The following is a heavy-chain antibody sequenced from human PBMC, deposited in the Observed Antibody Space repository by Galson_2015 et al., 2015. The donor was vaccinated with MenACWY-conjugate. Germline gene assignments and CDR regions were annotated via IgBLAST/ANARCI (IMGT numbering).Heavy chain of an antibody. CDR1: GFTFRSYC. D-gene: IGHD3-22*01. CDR3: ARDNHYDSSGYMAYFDH. Sequence: SLRLSCAASGFTFRSYCMNWVRQAPGKGLEWISYISSRGTTTYYAVSVKGRFTISRDNAKNSLYLQMNSLRADDTAVYYCARDNHYDSSGYMAYFDHWGRGTLVAVSS. J-gene: IGHJ2*01. CDR2: ISSRGTTT. V-gene: IGHV3-48*04.